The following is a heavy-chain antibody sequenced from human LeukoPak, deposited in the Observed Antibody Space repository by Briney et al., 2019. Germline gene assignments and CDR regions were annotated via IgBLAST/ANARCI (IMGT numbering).Heavy chain of an antibody. CDR1: GFTFSSYA. V-gene: IGHV3-23*01. Sequence: GGSLRLFCAGSGFTFSSYAMNWVRQAPGKGLEWVSGISVSSGNTYYADSVKGRFTISRDNSENTLYLQMNSLRVEDTAVYYCAKSYSSGWYYFDYWGQGTLVAVSS. CDR2: ISVSSGNT. D-gene: IGHD6-19*01. CDR3: AKSYSSGWYYFDY. J-gene: IGHJ4*02.